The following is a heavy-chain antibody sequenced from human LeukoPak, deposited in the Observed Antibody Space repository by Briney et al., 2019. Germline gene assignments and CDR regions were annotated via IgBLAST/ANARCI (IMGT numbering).Heavy chain of an antibody. Sequence: GGSLRLSCAASGCTFSSYSMNWVRQAPGKGLEWVSSISSSSSYIYYADSVKGRFTISRDNAKNSLYLQMNSLRAEDTAVYYCARDLTPYGGNSGPIDYWGQGTLVTVSS. J-gene: IGHJ4*02. D-gene: IGHD4-23*01. CDR2: ISSSSSYI. CDR3: ARDLTPYGGNSGPIDY. V-gene: IGHV3-21*01. CDR1: GCTFSSYS.